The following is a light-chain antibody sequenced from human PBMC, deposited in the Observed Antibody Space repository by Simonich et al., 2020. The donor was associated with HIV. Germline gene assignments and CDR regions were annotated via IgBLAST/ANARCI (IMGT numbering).Light chain of an antibody. J-gene: IGLJ2*01. CDR1: RSDFVGFNY. CDR2: DVS. V-gene: IGLV2-14*03. Sequence: QSALTQPASVSGSPGQSITISCTGTRSDFVGFNYVSWYQQHPGKAPKLIIFDVSDRPSVVSNRFSGSKSGNTASLTISGLQAEDEANYYCNSYSSSSTVIFGGGTWLTVL. CDR3: NSYSSSSTVI.